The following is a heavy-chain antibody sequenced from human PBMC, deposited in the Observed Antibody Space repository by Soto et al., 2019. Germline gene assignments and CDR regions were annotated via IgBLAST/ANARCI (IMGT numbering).Heavy chain of an antibody. Sequence: GGSLRLSCAASGFTFSTYAMTWVRQAPGEGLEWVSRITGSGGGTYYSDSVKGRFTISRDNSKNTVYLQMNSLRAEDTAVYYCAKDTLGSGTPLPPDGLGVWGQGTTVTVSS. D-gene: IGHD3-10*01. J-gene: IGHJ6*02. CDR1: GFTFSTYA. V-gene: IGHV3-23*01. CDR2: ITGSGGGT. CDR3: AKDTLGSGTPLPPDGLGV.